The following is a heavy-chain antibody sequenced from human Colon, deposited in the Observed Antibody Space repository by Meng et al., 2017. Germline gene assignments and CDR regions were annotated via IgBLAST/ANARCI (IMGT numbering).Heavy chain of an antibody. CDR2: INHSGST. V-gene: IGHV4-34*01. D-gene: IGHD3-22*01. J-gene: IGHJ4*02. CDR3: ARGGRSADYDSSGSPDY. CDR1: GGSFSGYY. Sequence: SETLSLTCAVYGGSFSGYYWCWIRQPPGKGLEWIGEINHSGSTNYNPSLKSRVTISVDTSKNQFSLKLSSVTAADTAVYYCARGGRSADYDSSGSPDYWGQGTLVTVSS.